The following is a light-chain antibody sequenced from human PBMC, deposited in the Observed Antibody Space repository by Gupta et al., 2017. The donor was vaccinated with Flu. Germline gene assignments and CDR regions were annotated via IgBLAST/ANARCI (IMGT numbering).Light chain of an antibody. Sequence: SALTQPASVSGSPGQSITISCTGTSRDVGSYNLVSWYQQHPGKAPKLMIYEGSKRPSGVSNRFSGSKSGNTASLTISGRQAEDEADYYCCSYACSSTYVLGTGTKVTVL. V-gene: IGLV2-23*01. CDR1: SRDVGSYNL. CDR3: CSYACSSTYV. J-gene: IGLJ1*01. CDR2: EGS.